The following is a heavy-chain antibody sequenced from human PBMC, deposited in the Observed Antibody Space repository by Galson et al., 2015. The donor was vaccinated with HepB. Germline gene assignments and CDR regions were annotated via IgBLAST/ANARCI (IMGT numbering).Heavy chain of an antibody. Sequence: SVKVSCKASGYTFTSYGISWVRQAPGQGLEWMGWISAYNGNTNYAQKLQGRVTMTTDTSTSTAYMELRSPRSDDTAVYYCARVPNRYCSGGSCSPYYFDYWGQGTLVTVSS. J-gene: IGHJ4*02. D-gene: IGHD2-15*01. V-gene: IGHV1-18*01. CDR2: ISAYNGNT. CDR3: ARVPNRYCSGGSCSPYYFDY. CDR1: GYTFTSYG.